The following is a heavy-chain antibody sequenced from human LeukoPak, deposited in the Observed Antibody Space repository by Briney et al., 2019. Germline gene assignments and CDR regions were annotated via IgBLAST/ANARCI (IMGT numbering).Heavy chain of an antibody. CDR3: ARDSRDYYYYYMDV. V-gene: IGHV1-18*01. CDR2: ISGYNGNT. J-gene: IGHJ6*03. CDR1: GYTFG. Sequence: ASVKVSCKASGYTFGISWVRQAPGQGLEWMGWISGYNGNTNYAQKLQGRVTMTTDTSTSTAYMELRSLRSDDTAVYYCARDSRDYYYYYMDVWAKGPRSPSP.